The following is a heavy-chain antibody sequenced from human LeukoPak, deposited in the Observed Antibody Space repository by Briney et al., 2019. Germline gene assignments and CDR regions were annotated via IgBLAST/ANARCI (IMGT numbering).Heavy chain of an antibody. J-gene: IGHJ3*02. CDR2: ISWNSGSI. D-gene: IGHD3-22*01. Sequence: GGSLRLSCAASGFTFDDYAMHWVRQAPGKGLEWVSGISWNSGSIGYADSVKGRFTISRDNAKNSLYLQMNSLRAEDMALYYCAKASTSYYYDSSGYVAFDIWGQGTMVTVSS. V-gene: IGHV3-9*03. CDR3: AKASTSYYYDSSGYVAFDI. CDR1: GFTFDDYA.